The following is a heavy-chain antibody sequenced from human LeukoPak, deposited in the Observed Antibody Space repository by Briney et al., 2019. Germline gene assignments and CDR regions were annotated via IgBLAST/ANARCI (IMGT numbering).Heavy chain of an antibody. J-gene: IGHJ3*02. CDR2: ISWNSGSI. V-gene: IGHV3-9*03. D-gene: IGHD3-10*01. CDR1: GFTFDDYA. CDR3: AKGKVRGVSPLYDAFDI. Sequence: PGGSLRLSCAASGFTFDDYAMHWVRHAPGKGLEWVSGISWNSGSIGYADSVKGRFTISRDNAKNSLYLQMNSLRAEDMALYYCAKGKVRGVSPLYDAFDIWGQGTMVTVSS.